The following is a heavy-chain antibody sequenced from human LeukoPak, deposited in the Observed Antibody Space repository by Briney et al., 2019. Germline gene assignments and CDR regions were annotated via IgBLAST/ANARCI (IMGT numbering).Heavy chain of an antibody. J-gene: IGHJ3*02. V-gene: IGHV5-51*01. CDR1: GYSFTSYW. D-gene: IGHD3-10*01. CDR3: GSVLIDAFDI. Sequence: ESLKISCKGSGYSFTSYWIGWVRQMPGKGLEWMGIIYPGDCDTRYSPSSQDQGTISAEKSISTAFLQRSSLNASDPALDYCGSVLIDAFDIWRQGTMVSVPS. CDR2: IYPGDCDT.